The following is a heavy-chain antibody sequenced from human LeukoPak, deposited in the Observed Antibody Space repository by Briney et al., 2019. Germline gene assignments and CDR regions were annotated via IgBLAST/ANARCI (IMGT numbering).Heavy chain of an antibody. CDR2: IYYSGST. CDR3: ASPRLRFLEWLSPDDAFDI. Sequence: SGTLSLTCTVSGGSISSSSYYWGWIRQPPGKGLEWIGSIYYSGSTYYKPSLKSRVTISVDTSKNQFSLKLSSVTAADTALYYCASPRLRFLEWLSPDDAFDIWGQGTMVTVSS. J-gene: IGHJ3*02. CDR1: GGSISSSSYY. D-gene: IGHD3-3*01. V-gene: IGHV4-39*01.